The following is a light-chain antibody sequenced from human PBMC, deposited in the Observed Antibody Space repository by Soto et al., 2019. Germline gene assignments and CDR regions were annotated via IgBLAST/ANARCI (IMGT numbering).Light chain of an antibody. J-gene: IGKJ2*01. CDR2: GAS. CDR3: QQCNDWPHT. CDR1: QSVSSN. V-gene: IGKV3-15*01. Sequence: EIVMTQSPATLSVSPGERDTLSCRASQSVSSNLAWYQQIPGQAPRLLIYGASTRATGIPARFSGRGSATEFTLTISSLQTEDCAVYYCQQCNDWPHTFGQGTKLEIK.